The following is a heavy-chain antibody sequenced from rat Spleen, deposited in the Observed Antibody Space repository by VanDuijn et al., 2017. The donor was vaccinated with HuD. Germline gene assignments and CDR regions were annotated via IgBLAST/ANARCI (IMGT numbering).Heavy chain of an antibody. J-gene: IGHJ2*01. V-gene: IGHV5-17*01. CDR2: VIYDGSTT. D-gene: IGHD1-12*02. CDR3: ARHYYNDGPFDY. CDR1: GFTFSDYN. Sequence: EVQLVESDGGLVQPGRSLKLSCAASGFTFSDYNMAWVRQAPTKGLEWVATVIYDGSTTYYRDSVKGRFTISRDNAKTTLYLQIDSLRSEDTATYYCARHYYNDGPFDYWGQGVMVTVSS.